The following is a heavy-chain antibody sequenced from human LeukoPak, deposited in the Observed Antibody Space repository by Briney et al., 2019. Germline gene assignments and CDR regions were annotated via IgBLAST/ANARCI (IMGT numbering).Heavy chain of an antibody. D-gene: IGHD3-16*01. CDR2: FEPDNGET. V-gene: IGHV1-24*01. CDR3: ATSIYGWDFFDY. CDR1: GYTLNDLS. Sequence: ASEKVSCKVSGYTLNDLSMHWVRQAPGKGLDWVGGFEPDNGETIYAQQFQGRVTMTEDTSTDTAYMEVSSLRSYNTAVYYCATSIYGWDFFDYWGQGTLGTVPS. J-gene: IGHJ4*02.